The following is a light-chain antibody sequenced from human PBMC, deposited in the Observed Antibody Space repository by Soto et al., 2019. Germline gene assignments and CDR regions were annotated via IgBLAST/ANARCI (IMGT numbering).Light chain of an antibody. J-gene: IGKJ2*01. Sequence: IVLTQSPGTLSLSPGERATLSCRASQSVSSSYVAWYQQKPGQAPRVLIYGASSRATGIPDRFSGSGSGTDFTLTISRLEPEDFAVYYCQQYGSSPPNTFGQGTKLEIK. CDR2: GAS. V-gene: IGKV3-20*01. CDR1: QSVSSSY. CDR3: QQYGSSPPNT.